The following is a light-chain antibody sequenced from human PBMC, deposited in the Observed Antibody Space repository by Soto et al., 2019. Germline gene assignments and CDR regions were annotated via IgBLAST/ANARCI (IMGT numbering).Light chain of an antibody. J-gene: IGKJ1*01. CDR3: QQYGSSPWT. CDR1: QSVSGSY. Sequence: EIVLTQSPGTLSLSPGERATLSCRASQSVSGSYLAWYQQKPGQAPRLLIYGASSRATGIPDRFSGSGSGTDFTLTISRLEPEDFAVYYYQQYGSSPWTFGQGTKVEIK. CDR2: GAS. V-gene: IGKV3-20*01.